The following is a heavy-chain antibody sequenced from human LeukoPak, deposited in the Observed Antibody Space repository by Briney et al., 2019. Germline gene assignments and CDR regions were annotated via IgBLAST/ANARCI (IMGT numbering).Heavy chain of an antibody. CDR2: FSSSGSTI. D-gene: IGHD2-8*02. Sequence: PGGSLRLSCAASGFTFSSYNMNWVRQAPGKGLEWVSHFSSSGSTISYADSVKGRFSISRDNAKNSLYLQMNSLRAEDTAVYYCAKVMDSLGYCTGGVCYRAIDFWGQGTLVTVSS. V-gene: IGHV3-48*01. CDR1: GFTFSSYN. J-gene: IGHJ4*02. CDR3: AKVMDSLGYCTGGVCYRAIDF.